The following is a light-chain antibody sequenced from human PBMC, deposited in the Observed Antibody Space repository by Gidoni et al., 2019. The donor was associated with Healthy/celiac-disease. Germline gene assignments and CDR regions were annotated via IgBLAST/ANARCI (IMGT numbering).Light chain of an antibody. CDR1: QSVGSN. V-gene: IGKV3-15*01. J-gene: IGKJ5*01. Sequence: EIVMTQSPATLSVSPGERATLSCRSSQSVGSNLAWYQQKPGQAPRLLISGASTRATGIPARISGSGSGREFTLTISSLQSEDYAVYYCQKYNNWLPFTFGQGTRLEIK. CDR3: QKYNNWLPFT. CDR2: GAS.